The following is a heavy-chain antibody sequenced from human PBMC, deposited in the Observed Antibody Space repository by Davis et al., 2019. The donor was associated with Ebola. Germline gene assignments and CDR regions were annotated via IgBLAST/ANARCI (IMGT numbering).Heavy chain of an antibody. CDR1: GFTFSGYW. J-gene: IGHJ4*02. CDR2: IDSDGSTT. V-gene: IGHV3-74*01. CDR3: ARDPLYFGFSPDY. Sequence: GESLKISCAASGFTFSGYWMHWVRQAPGKGLVWVSRIDSDGSTTVYADSLEGRFTISRDNAKNTLYLQMNSLRADDTAVYYCARDPLYFGFSPDYWGQGTLVTVSS. D-gene: IGHD3-9*01.